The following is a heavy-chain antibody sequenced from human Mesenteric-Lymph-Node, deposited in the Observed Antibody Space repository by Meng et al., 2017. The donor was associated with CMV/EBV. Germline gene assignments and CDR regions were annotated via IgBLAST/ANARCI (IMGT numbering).Heavy chain of an antibody. D-gene: IGHD2-15*01. CDR2: ISASDNTI. V-gene: IGHV3-48*03. J-gene: IGHJ6*02. CDR1: GFTFSAYV. Sequence: GGSLRLSCAASGFTFSAYVMNWVRQAPGKGLEWLSFISASDNTIYYADSVMGRFTISRDNAKNSLYLQMNSLRAEDTAVYYCARDRVDCDTDSCHFHGMDVWGQGTTVTVSS. CDR3: ARDRVDCDTDSCHFHGMDV.